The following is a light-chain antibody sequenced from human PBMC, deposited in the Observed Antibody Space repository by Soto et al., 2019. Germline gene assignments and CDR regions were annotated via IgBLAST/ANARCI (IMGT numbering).Light chain of an antibody. CDR1: RSNIGSSY. CDR2: NND. Sequence: QSVLTQPPSASGTPGQRVTISCSGSRSNIGSSYVYWYQQLPGTAPKVLIYNNDRRLSGVPDRFSASKSGTSASLAISGLRPEDEADYYCAAWDDSLSGPVFGGGTKLTVL. V-gene: IGLV1-47*02. J-gene: IGLJ3*02. CDR3: AAWDDSLSGPV.